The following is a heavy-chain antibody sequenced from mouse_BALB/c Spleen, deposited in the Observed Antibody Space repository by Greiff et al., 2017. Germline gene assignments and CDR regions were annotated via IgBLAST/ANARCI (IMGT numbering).Heavy chain of an antibody. J-gene: IGHJ4*01. CDR2: VGSNGGST. Sequence: EVKLMESGGGLVQPGGSLKLSCAASGFTFSSYGMSWVRRSPDKGLEVVGTVGSNGGSTYYPDSVKGRFTISRDNAKNTRYLQMSSLKSEDTAMYYCARAIPDAMDYWGQGTSVTVSS. V-gene: IGHV5-6-3*01. CDR3: ARAIPDAMDY. CDR1: GFTFSSYG.